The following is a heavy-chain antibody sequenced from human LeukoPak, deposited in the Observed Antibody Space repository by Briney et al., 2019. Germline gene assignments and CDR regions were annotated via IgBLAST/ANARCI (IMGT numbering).Heavy chain of an antibody. J-gene: IGHJ5*02. V-gene: IGHV4-4*07. Sequence: SETLSLTCTVSGNSLGDYYWSWIRQPAGKGLEWIGRIYTSGSTTYNPSLKSRVTISVDTSKNQFSLKLSSVTAADTAVYYCARSPRYSPFDPWGQGTLVTVSS. CDR1: GNSLGDYY. CDR2: IYTSGST. D-gene: IGHD3-9*01. CDR3: ARSPRYSPFDP.